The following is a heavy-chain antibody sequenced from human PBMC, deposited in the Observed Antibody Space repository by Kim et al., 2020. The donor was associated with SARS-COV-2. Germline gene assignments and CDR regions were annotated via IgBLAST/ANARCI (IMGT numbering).Heavy chain of an antibody. V-gene: IGHV1-18*01. CDR1: GYTFTSYG. D-gene: IGHD5-18*01. CDR2: ISAYNGNT. CDR3: ARAPDSYGYYYYGMDV. J-gene: IGHJ6*02. Sequence: ASVKVSCKASGYTFTSYGISWVRQAPGQGLEWMGWISAYNGNTNYAQKLQGRVTMTTDTSMSTAYMELRSLRSDDTAVYYCARAPDSYGYYYYGMDVWGQGTTVTVSS.